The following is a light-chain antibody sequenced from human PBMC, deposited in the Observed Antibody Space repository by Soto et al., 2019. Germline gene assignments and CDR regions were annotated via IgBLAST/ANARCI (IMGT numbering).Light chain of an antibody. Sequence: EIVLTQSPATLSLSPGERATLSVRASQSVSSYLAWYQQKPGQAPRLLIYDASNRATGIPARFSGSGSGTDFTLTISSLEPEDFAVYYCQQRSNWPPWTFGQGTKVDIK. CDR2: DAS. CDR3: QQRSNWPPWT. CDR1: QSVSSY. J-gene: IGKJ1*01. V-gene: IGKV3-11*01.